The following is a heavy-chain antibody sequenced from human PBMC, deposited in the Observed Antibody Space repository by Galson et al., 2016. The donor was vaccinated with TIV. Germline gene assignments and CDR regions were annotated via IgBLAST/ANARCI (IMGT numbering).Heavy chain of an antibody. Sequence: SVKVSCKASGYTFTSYNMHWVRQAPGQGPEWMGIINPSGGNTEYAQKFQGRVTMTRDTSTSTVYMELNSLRSEGTAVYYCARDGLYCSGGSCYTDWYFDLWGRGTLVTVSS. J-gene: IGHJ2*01. D-gene: IGHD2-15*01. CDR1: GYTFTSYN. CDR2: INPSGGNT. V-gene: IGHV1-46*01. CDR3: ARDGLYCSGGSCYTDWYFDL.